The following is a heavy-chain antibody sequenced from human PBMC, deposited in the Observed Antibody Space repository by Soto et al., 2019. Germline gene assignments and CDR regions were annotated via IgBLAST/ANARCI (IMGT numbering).Heavy chain of an antibody. CDR3: ARDRGHIVVVPAAKDVPRQGFDY. CDR2: IIPIFGTA. D-gene: IGHD2-2*01. V-gene: IGHV1-69*01. J-gene: IGHJ4*02. CDR1: GGTFSSYA. Sequence: QVQLVQSGAEVKKPGSSVKVSCKASGGTFSSYAISWVRQAPGQGLEWMGGIIPIFGTANYAQKFQGRVTITADESTSTAYMELSSLRSEDTAVYYCARDRGHIVVVPAAKDVPRQGFDYWGQGSLVNVSS.